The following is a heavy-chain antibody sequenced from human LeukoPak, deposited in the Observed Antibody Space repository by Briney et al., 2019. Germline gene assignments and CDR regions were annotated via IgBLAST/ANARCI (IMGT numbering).Heavy chain of an antibody. D-gene: IGHD2-15*01. CDR3: ARGGCSGGSCYGDAFDI. Sequence: SETLSLTCAVYGGSFSGYYWSWIRQPPGKGLEWIGEISHSGSTNYNPSLKSRVTISVDTSKNQFSLKLSSVTAADTAVYYCARGGCSGGSCYGDAFDIWGQGTMVTVSS. CDR2: ISHSGST. J-gene: IGHJ3*02. CDR1: GGSFSGYY. V-gene: IGHV4-34*01.